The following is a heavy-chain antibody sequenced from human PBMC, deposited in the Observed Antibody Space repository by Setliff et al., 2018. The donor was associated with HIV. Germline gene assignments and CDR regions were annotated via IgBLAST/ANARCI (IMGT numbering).Heavy chain of an antibody. CDR2: IYYSGNT. D-gene: IGHD3-10*01. CDR1: GASIRGHY. V-gene: IGHV4-59*08. Sequence: SETLSLTCSVSGASIRGHYWSWIRQSPGKGLEWIGNIYYSGNTNYNPSFKSRVTISVDTSKNQFSLTLRSVTAADTAVYYCARTRSGTYYGEMNWFDPWGQGILVTVSS. J-gene: IGHJ5*02. CDR3: ARTRSGTYYGEMNWFDP.